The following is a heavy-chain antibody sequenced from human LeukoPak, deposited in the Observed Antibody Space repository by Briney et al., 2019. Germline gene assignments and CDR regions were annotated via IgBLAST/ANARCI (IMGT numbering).Heavy chain of an antibody. V-gene: IGHV3-53*01. Sequence: GGSLRLSCAASGFTVSSNYMSSVRQAPGKGLEWVSVIYSGGSTYYADSVKGRFTISRDNSKNTLYLQMNSLRAEDTAVYYCAREQRYYYDSSGTPAWGQGTLVTVSS. J-gene: IGHJ5*02. CDR2: IYSGGST. D-gene: IGHD3-22*01. CDR3: AREQRYYYDSSGTPA. CDR1: GFTVSSNY.